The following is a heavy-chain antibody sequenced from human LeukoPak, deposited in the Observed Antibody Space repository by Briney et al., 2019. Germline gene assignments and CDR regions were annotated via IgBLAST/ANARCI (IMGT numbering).Heavy chain of an antibody. V-gene: IGHV3-23*01. CDR1: GFTFTTYS. D-gene: IGHD4-23*01. J-gene: IGHJ5*02. CDR3: AKDVRRCNGGCT. Sequence: GGSLRLSCAASGFTFTTYSFSWVRRAPGKGLEWVSGISASGGDTFYADSVKGRFTISRDNSKNTLSLQMNSLRVEDTAIYYCAKDVRRCNGGCTWGQGTLVTVSS. CDR2: ISASGGDT.